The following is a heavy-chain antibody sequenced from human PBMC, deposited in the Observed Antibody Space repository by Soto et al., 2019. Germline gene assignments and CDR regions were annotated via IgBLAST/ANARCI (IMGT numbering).Heavy chain of an antibody. V-gene: IGHV3-23*01. CDR3: SRQVRISSY. CDR2: ISGSGSTT. D-gene: IGHD1-1*01. J-gene: IGHJ4*02. Sequence: EVQLLESGGGLVQPGGSLRLSCAASGFTFSTYAMSWVRQAPGKGLEWVSAISGSGSTTYYTDSVKGRFTISRDNSKNTVYLQMNSQGAEDTAVYSCSRQVRISSYWGQGNLVTGSS. CDR1: GFTFSTYA.